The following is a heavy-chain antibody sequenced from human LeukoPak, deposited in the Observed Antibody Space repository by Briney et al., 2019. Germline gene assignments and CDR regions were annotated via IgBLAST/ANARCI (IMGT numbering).Heavy chain of an antibody. D-gene: IGHD3-3*01. J-gene: IGHJ4*02. CDR1: GYSFTNYW. V-gene: IGHV5-51*01. CDR3: ARRGFGVLNYFDY. CDR2: IYPGDSDT. Sequence: GESLQISCQSSGYSFTNYWIGWVRQMPGKGLEWMGIIYPGDSDTRYSPSFQGQVTISADKSISIDYMQWSSVKASETAMYYCARRGFGVLNYFDYWGQGTLVTVSS.